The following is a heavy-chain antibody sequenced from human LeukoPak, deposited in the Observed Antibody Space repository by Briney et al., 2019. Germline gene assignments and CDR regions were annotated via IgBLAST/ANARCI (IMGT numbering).Heavy chain of an antibody. D-gene: IGHD3-16*02. CDR1: GFTFSSYS. J-gene: IGHJ4*02. CDR2: ISSSSSYI. V-gene: IGHV3-21*01. Sequence: GGSLRLSCAASGFTFSSYSMNWVRQAPGKGLEWVSSISSSSSYIYYADSVKGRFTISRDNAKNSLYLQMNSLRAEDTAVYYCARDLGYDYVWGSYRYAFGYWGQGTLVTVSS. CDR3: ARDLGYDYVWGSYRYAFGY.